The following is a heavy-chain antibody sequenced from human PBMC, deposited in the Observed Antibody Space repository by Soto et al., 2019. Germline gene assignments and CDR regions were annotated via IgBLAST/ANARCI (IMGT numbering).Heavy chain of an antibody. D-gene: IGHD3-22*01. V-gene: IGHV4-30-4*01. CDR3: ARVKGYYDSSGYNWFDP. Sequence: QVQLQESGPGLVKPSQTLSLTCTVSGGSISSGDYYWSWIRQPPGKGLEWIGYIYYSGSTYYNPSLKSRVTIPLGTPQNQFSLKLSSVTAADTAVYYCARVKGYYDSSGYNWFDPWGQGTLVTVSS. J-gene: IGHJ5*02. CDR2: IYYSGST. CDR1: GGSISSGDYY.